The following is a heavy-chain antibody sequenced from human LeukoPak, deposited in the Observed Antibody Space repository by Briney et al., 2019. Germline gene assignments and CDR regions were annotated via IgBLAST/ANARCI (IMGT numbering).Heavy chain of an antibody. CDR3: ARSRSVDPVAFDY. CDR1: EFTFSSYG. CDR2: ISSSSSTI. D-gene: IGHD2-15*01. Sequence: PGGSLRLSCTASEFTFSSYGMHWVRQAPGKGLEWVSCISSSSSTIYYADSVKGRFTISRDNAKNSLYLQMNSLRAEDTAVYYCARSRSVDPVAFDYWGQGTLVTVSS. V-gene: IGHV3-48*01. J-gene: IGHJ4*02.